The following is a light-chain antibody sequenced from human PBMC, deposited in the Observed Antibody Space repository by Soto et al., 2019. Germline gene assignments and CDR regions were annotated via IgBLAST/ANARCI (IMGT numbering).Light chain of an antibody. CDR1: QGIGIW. Sequence: IQITQYPSSVSASVGDTVTITCRASQGIGIWLAWYHQIPGKAPKLLIYSASSLQSGTPSRFTGRGSGAAFTLTITNMQPEHVGVYHCQQASSLPLTFGGGTKVDIK. CDR2: SAS. V-gene: IGKV1-12*01. CDR3: QQASSLPLT. J-gene: IGKJ4*01.